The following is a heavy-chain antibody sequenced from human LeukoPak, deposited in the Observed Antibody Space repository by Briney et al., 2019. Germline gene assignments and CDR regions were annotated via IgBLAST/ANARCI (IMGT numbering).Heavy chain of an antibody. D-gene: IGHD3-9*01. CDR2: INPSGGRT. CDR1: GYTLTSYY. V-gene: IGHV1-46*01. Sequence: ASVKVSCKASGYTLTSYYMHWVRQAPGQGPEWMGVINPSGGRTTSYAQKIQGRVTMTRDTSMSTVNMELSSLRSEDTAVYYCARGTLRYSDFWGQGTLVTVSS. J-gene: IGHJ4*02. CDR3: ARGTLRYSDF.